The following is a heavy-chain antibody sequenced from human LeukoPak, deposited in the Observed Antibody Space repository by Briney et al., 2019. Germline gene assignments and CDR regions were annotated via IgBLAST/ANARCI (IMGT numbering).Heavy chain of an antibody. CDR2: MSYNGGVK. V-gene: IGHV3-30*18. CDR1: GFTFSHFY. J-gene: IGHJ4*02. CDR3: AKGGEQKTCGWGIDY. Sequence: GGSLRLSRAASGFTFSHFYMHWVRQAPGKGLAWVALMSYNGGVKYYGDAVRGRFTISRDNSESTLHLEMTSLRPDDTAVYYCAKGGEQKTCGWGIDYWGQGTLVTVSS. D-gene: IGHD1/OR15-1a*01.